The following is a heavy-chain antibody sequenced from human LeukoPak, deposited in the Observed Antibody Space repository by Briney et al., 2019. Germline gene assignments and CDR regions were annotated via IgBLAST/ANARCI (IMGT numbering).Heavy chain of an antibody. V-gene: IGHV3-48*03. Sequence: GGSLRLSRAASGFTFSSYEMNWVRQAPGKGLEWVSYISSSGSTIYYADSVKGRFTISRDNAKNSLYLQMNSLRAEDTAVYYCARDGYIRYFDYWGQGTLVTVSS. D-gene: IGHD5-24*01. J-gene: IGHJ4*02. CDR1: GFTFSSYE. CDR3: ARDGYIRYFDY. CDR2: ISSSGSTI.